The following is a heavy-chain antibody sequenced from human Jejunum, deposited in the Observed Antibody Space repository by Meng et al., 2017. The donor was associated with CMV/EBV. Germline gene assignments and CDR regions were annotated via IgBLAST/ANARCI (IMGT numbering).Heavy chain of an antibody. Sequence: LALTCALSGGAFSTYYWSWIRQPPGKGLEWIGEINHSGITNYNPSLRSRLTISVDTSNNQFSLKVSSVTAADTAIYYCARGETIFSYWGQGTLVTVSS. V-gene: IGHV4-34*01. CDR2: INHSGIT. J-gene: IGHJ4*02. D-gene: IGHD3-9*01. CDR1: GGAFSTYY. CDR3: ARGETIFSY.